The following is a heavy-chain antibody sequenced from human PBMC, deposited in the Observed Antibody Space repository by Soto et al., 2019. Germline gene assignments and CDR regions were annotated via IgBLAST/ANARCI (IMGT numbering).Heavy chain of an antibody. CDR3: ARDQRRYYYYYYMDV. J-gene: IGHJ6*03. Sequence: SETLSLTCTVSGGSISSYYWSWIRQPPGKGLEWIGYIYYSGSTNYNPSLKSRVTISVDTSKNQFSLKLSSVTAADTAVYYCARDQRRYYYYYYMDVWGKGTTVTVSS. CDR2: IYYSGST. V-gene: IGHV4-59*01. CDR1: GGSISSYY.